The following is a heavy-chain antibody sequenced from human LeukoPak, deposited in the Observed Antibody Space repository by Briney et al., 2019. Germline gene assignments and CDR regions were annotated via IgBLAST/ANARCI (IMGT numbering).Heavy chain of an antibody. J-gene: IGHJ3*02. CDR1: GGSFSGYY. V-gene: IGHV4-59*01. Sequence: SETLSLTRAEYGGSFSGYYWSWIRQPPGKGLEWIGYIYYSGSTNYNPSLKSRVTISVDTSKNQFSLKLSSVTTTDTAVYYCARDVSSFDAFDIWGQETMVTVSS. D-gene: IGHD2-2*01. CDR3: ARDVSSFDAFDI. CDR2: IYYSGST.